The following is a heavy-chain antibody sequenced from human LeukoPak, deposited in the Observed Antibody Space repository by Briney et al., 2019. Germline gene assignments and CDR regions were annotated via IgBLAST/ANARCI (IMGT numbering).Heavy chain of an antibody. V-gene: IGHV1-69*01. J-gene: IGHJ4*02. CDR2: VTPIFGTA. CDR1: GGTFSNYA. Sequence: SVKVSCKASGGTFSNYAFSWVRQAPGHGLEWMGGVTPIFGTANYAQKFQGRVTITADESTSTAYMELSSLRSEDTAVYYCARSGFKTWPKRALDYWGQGALVTVSS. D-gene: IGHD5-24*01. CDR3: ARSGFKTWPKRALDY.